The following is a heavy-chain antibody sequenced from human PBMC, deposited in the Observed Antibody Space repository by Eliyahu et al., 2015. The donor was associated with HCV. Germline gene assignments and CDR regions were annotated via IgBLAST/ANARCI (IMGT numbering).Heavy chain of an antibody. CDR3: AKDRAKYSYGYYYYYGMDV. D-gene: IGHD5-18*01. CDR1: GFTFSSYA. CDR2: ISGSGGST. Sequence: EVQLLESGGGLVQPGGSLRLSCAASGFTFSSYAMNWVRQAPGKGLEWVSAISGSGGSTYYADSVKGRFTISRDNSKNTLYLQMNSLRAEDTAVYYCAKDRAKYSYGYYYYYGMDVWGKGTTVTVSS. J-gene: IGHJ6*04. V-gene: IGHV3-23*01.